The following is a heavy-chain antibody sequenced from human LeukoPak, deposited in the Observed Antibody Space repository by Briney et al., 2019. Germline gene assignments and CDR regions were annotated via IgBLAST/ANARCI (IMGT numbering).Heavy chain of an antibody. D-gene: IGHD3-10*01. CDR2: INHSGST. V-gene: IGHV4-34*01. Sequence: PGGSLRLSCAASGFTFSSYSMNWVRQPPGKGLEWIGEINHSGSTNYNPSLKSRVTISVDTSKNQFSLKLSSVTAADTAVYYCARRTGEGCPHLTMVRGVRYYFDYWGQGTLVTVSS. CDR3: ARRTGEGCPHLTMVRGVRYYFDY. J-gene: IGHJ4*02. CDR1: GFTFSSYS.